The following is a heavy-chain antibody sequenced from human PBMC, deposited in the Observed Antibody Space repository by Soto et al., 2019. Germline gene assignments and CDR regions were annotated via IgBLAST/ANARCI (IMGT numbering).Heavy chain of an antibody. CDR3: ARAYDFWSGIDY. CDR1: GFTFSSYA. J-gene: IGHJ4*02. D-gene: IGHD3-3*01. Sequence: QVQLVESGGGVVQPGRSLRLSCAASGFTFSSYAMHWVRQAPGKGLDWVAVIWNDGGNKYYADSVQGRFTISRDNSKNTLYLQMNSLRAEDTVLYYCARAYDFWSGIDYWGQGILVNVSS. CDR2: IWNDGGNK. V-gene: IGHV3-33*01.